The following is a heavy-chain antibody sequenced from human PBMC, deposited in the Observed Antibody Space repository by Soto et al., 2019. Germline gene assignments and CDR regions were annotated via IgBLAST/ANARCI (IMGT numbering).Heavy chain of an antibody. CDR1: GFTFSSYA. CDR3: AKDGVGGTVTTHYYYHGMDV. J-gene: IGHJ6*02. Sequence: PGGSLRLSCAASGFTFSSYAMHWVRQAPGKGLECGTVISYDGSNKYYADSVKGRFTISRDNSKNTLYLQMNSLRAEDTAVYYCAKDGVGGTVTTHYYYHGMDVWGRGTTVTVSS. CDR2: ISYDGSNK. D-gene: IGHD4-4*01. V-gene: IGHV3-30-3*01.